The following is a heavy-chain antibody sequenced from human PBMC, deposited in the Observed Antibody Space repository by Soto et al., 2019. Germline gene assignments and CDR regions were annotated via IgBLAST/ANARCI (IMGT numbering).Heavy chain of an antibody. Sequence: GGSLRLSCAASGFTFDDYAMHWVRQAPGKGLEWVSGISWNSGSIGYADSVKGRFTISRDNAKNSLYLQMNSLRAEDTALYYCAKDWYYDILTGPLQDLTPEGYFDYWGQGTLVTVSS. D-gene: IGHD3-9*01. CDR3: AKDWYYDILTGPLQDLTPEGYFDY. CDR1: GFTFDDYA. V-gene: IGHV3-9*01. CDR2: ISWNSGSI. J-gene: IGHJ4*02.